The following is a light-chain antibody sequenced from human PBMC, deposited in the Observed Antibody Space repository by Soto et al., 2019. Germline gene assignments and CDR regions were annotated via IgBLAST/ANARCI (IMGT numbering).Light chain of an antibody. J-gene: IGLJ1*01. CDR1: SNDVGSYNY. Sequence: QSALTQPRSVSGSPGQSVTISCTGTSNDVGSYNYVSWHQQHPGKAPKLMIYDVNKRPSGVPDRFSASKSGNTASLTISGLQAEDEADYYCCSYAGSYPFLFGTGTKLTVL. CDR2: DVN. CDR3: CSYAGSYPFL. V-gene: IGLV2-11*01.